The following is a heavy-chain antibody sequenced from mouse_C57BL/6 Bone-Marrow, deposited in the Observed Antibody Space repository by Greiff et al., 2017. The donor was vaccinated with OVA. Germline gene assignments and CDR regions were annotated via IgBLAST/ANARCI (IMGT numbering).Heavy chain of an antibody. J-gene: IGHJ4*01. CDR3: AKNKNSLLRYYAMDY. D-gene: IGHD1-2*01. Sequence: VKLVESGPGLVQPSPSLSITCTVSGFSLTSYGVHWVRQSPGKGLEWLGVIWRGGSTDYNAAFMSRLSITKDNSKSQVFFKMNSLQADDTAIYYCAKNKNSLLRYYAMDYWGQGTSVTVSS. CDR2: IWRGGST. CDR1: GFSLTSYG. V-gene: IGHV2-5*01.